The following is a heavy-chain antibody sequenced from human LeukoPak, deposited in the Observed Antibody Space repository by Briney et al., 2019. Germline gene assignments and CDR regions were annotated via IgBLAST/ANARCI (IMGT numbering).Heavy chain of an antibody. D-gene: IGHD2/OR15-2a*01. Sequence: DSVKGRFTISRDNSKTTLYLEMNSLRDEDTAVYYCAKGYWDSIRCHLDDWGQGTLVTVSS. J-gene: IGHJ4*02. V-gene: IGHV3-33*06. CDR3: AKGYWDSIRCHLDD.